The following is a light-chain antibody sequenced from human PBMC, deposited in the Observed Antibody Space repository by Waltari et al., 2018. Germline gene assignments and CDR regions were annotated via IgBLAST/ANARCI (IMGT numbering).Light chain of an antibody. CDR2: WAS. V-gene: IGKV4-1*01. CDR3: QQYYSTPYT. J-gene: IGKJ2*01. CDR1: QIVLYPPNNKNY. Sequence: DIVMTQSPDSLAVSLGEKATINCKSSQIVLYPPNNKNYLAWYQQKPGQPPKLRIYWASTRDSGVPDRFSGSGSGTDSTLTISSLQAEDVAGYYCQQYYSTPYTFGQGTKLEIK.